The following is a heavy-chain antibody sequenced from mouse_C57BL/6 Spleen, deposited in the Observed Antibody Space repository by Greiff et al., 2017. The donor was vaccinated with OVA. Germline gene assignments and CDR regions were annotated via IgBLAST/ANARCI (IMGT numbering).Heavy chain of an antibody. J-gene: IGHJ3*01. Sequence: VKLVESGPGLVQPSQSLSITCTVSGFSLTSYGVHWVRQSPGKGLEWLGVIWRGGSTDYNAAFMSRLSITKDNSKSQVFFKMNSLQADDTAIYYCAKGDYYGSSYSAWFAYWGQGTLVTVSA. CDR2: IWRGGST. V-gene: IGHV2-5*01. CDR1: GFSLTSYG. D-gene: IGHD1-1*01. CDR3: AKGDYYGSSYSAWFAY.